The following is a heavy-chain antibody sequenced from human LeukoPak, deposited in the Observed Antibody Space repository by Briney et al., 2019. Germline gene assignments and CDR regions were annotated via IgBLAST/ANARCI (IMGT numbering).Heavy chain of an antibody. D-gene: IGHD3-10*01. J-gene: IGHJ6*02. CDR2: IGSSGGST. CDR3: AKLRSTGGFYSGMDV. Sequence: AGGSLRLSCAASGFTFSSYAMSWVRQAPGKGLEWVSGIGSSGGSTYYADSVKGRFTISRDNSKNTLYLQMNSLRAEDTAVYYCAKLRSTGGFYSGMDVWAQGTTVTVSS. CDR1: GFTFSSYA. V-gene: IGHV3-23*01.